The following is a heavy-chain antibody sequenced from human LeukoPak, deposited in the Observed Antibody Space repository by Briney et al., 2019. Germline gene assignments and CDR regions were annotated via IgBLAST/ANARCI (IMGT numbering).Heavy chain of an antibody. D-gene: IGHD5-24*01. V-gene: IGHV3-30*02. J-gene: IGHJ4*02. Sequence: GGSLRLSCAASGFSFSSYGMHWLRQAPGKGLEWVAFIRNDGSNTYYADSVKGRFTISRDNSKNTLYLQMNSLRAEDTAVYYCAKEGEPDGYNYPGDYWGQGTLVTVSS. CDR3: AKEGEPDGYNYPGDY. CDR1: GFSFSSYG. CDR2: IRNDGSNT.